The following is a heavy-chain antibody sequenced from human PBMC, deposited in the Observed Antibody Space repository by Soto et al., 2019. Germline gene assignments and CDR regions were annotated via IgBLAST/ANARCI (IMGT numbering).Heavy chain of an antibody. CDR1: GYTFTSYG. Sequence: QVQLVQSGAEGKKPGASVKVSCKASGYTFTSYGISWGRQAPGQGREWMGWISAYNGNTNYAQKHQGRVTMTTDTTTSTAYMELRSLRADDTAVYYCARGSGSYYRATRVAFEIWGQGTMVTGSS. D-gene: IGHD1-26*01. CDR2: ISAYNGNT. V-gene: IGHV1-18*01. J-gene: IGHJ3*02. CDR3: ARGSGSYYRATRVAFEI.